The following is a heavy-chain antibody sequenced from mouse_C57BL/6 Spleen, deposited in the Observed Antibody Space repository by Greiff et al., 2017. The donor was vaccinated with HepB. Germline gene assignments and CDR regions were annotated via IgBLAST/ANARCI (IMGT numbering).Heavy chain of an antibody. CDR1: GFTFSDYG. CDR3: AIDDDRGLAY. J-gene: IGHJ3*01. V-gene: IGHV5-17*01. D-gene: IGHD2-4*01. CDR2: ISSGSSTI. Sequence: EVQGVESGGGLVKPGGSLKLSCAASGFTFSDYGMHWVRQAPETGLEWVAYISSGSSTIYYADTVKGRFTISRDNAKNTLFLQMTSLRSEDMAMYYCAIDDDRGLAYWGQGTLVTVSA.